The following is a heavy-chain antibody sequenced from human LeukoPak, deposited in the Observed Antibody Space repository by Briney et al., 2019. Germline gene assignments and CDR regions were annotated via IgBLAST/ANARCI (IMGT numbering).Heavy chain of an antibody. CDR3: ARDPGYSSSPDAFDI. J-gene: IGHJ3*02. CDR1: GFTFSSYA. Sequence: GGSLRLSCAASGFTFSSYAMSWVRQAPGKGLEWVSAISGSGGSTYYADSVTGRFTVSRDNSKNTVDLQMNNLRAEDTAVYYCARDPGYSSSPDAFDIWGQGTMVTVSS. CDR2: ISGSGGST. D-gene: IGHD6-13*01. V-gene: IGHV3-23*01.